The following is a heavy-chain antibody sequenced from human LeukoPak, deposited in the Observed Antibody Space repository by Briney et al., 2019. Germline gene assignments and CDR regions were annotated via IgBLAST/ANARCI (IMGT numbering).Heavy chain of an antibody. CDR3: ASNVVPAAIKRYYMDV. D-gene: IGHD2-2*01. CDR2: IIPIFGTA. V-gene: IGHV1-69*05. CDR1: GGTFSSYA. Sequence: GATVRVSCKASGGTFSSYAISWVRQAPGQGREWMGGIIPIFGTANYAQKFQGRVTITTDESTSTAYMELSSLRSEDTAVYYCASNVVPAAIKRYYMDVWGKGTTVTVSS. J-gene: IGHJ6*03.